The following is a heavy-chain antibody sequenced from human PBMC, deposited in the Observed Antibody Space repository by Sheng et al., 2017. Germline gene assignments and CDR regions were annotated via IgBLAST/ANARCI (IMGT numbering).Heavy chain of an antibody. V-gene: IGHV3-7*01. J-gene: IGHJ4*02. CDR1: GFTFSNYW. Sequence: EVQPVEPGGGLVQPGGSLRLSCAASGFTFSNYWMKWVRQLPGKGLEWVANINYDGTQKYYVDSVKGRFTISRDNAKSSLYLQMNSLRAEDTAVYYCTVGGGXDFWGQGTLVTVSS. CDR2: INYDGTQK. CDR3: TVGGGXDF. D-gene: IGHD3-16*01.